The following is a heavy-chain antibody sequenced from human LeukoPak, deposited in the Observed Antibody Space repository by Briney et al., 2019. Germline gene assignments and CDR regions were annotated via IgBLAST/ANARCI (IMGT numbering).Heavy chain of an antibody. V-gene: IGHV3-30*04. CDR1: GFTFSSYA. J-gene: IGHJ5*02. Sequence: GGSLRLSCAASGFTFSSYAMHWVRQAPGKGLEWVAVISYDGSNKYYADSVKGRFTISRDNSKNTLYLQMNSLRAEDTAVYYCARDLCTISSCFNLDPWGQGTLVTVSS. CDR3: ARDLCTISSCFNLDP. CDR2: ISYDGSNK. D-gene: IGHD2-2*01.